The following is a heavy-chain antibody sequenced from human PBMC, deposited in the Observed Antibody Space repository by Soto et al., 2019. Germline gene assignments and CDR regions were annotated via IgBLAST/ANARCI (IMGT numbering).Heavy chain of an antibody. CDR2: INPNNGDT. Sequence: QVQLVQSGAEVKKPGASVKFSCRASGYILTDYYMHWVRQAPGQGLEWVAWINPNNGDTKYAQNFQGRGTKTRDTSTSTDYIDLSRRRSEDTAVYYCARSSGSYSYYGMDVWGQGTTVNVSS. CDR1: GYILTDYY. V-gene: IGHV1-2*02. J-gene: IGHJ6*02. D-gene: IGHD1-26*01. CDR3: ARSSGSYSYYGMDV.